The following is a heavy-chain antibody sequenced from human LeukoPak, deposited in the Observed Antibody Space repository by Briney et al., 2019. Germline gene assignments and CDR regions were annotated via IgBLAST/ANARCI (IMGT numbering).Heavy chain of an antibody. Sequence: GGSLRLSCAASGFTVSSNYMSWVRQAPGKGLEWVSVFYSGGSTYYADSVKGRFTISRDNSKNTLYLRMNSLRAEDTAVYYCAREKLGYWYFDLWGRGTLVTVSS. CDR3: AREKLGYWYFDL. CDR2: FYSGGST. CDR1: GFTVSSNY. V-gene: IGHV3-53*01. D-gene: IGHD1-26*01. J-gene: IGHJ2*01.